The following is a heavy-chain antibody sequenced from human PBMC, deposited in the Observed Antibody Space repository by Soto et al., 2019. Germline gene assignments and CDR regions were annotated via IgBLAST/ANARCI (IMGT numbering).Heavy chain of an antibody. D-gene: IGHD3-3*01. J-gene: IGHJ6*02. CDR2: IYYSGST. V-gene: IGHV4-39*01. CDR3: ARLVDFWSGYRIYYYYGMDV. Sequence: PSETLALTCTVSGGSISSSSYYGGWIRQPPGKGLEWIGSIYYSGSTYYNPSLKSRVTISVDTSKNQFSLKLSSVTAADTAVYYCARLVDFWSGYRIYYYYGMDVWGQGTTVTVSS. CDR1: GGSISSSSYY.